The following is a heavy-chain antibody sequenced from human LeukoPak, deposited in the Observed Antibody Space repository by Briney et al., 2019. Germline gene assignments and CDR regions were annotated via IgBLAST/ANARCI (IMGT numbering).Heavy chain of an antibody. CDR3: AGHDCRGGSCPLAY. V-gene: IGHV5-10-1*01. CDR1: GYTFTSYW. CDR2: IDPSDSHA. Sequence: GESLKISCKGAGYTFTSYWITWVRQMPGKGLEWMGSIDPSDSHASYSPSLQGHVTISADKSINTAYLQWSSLKASDTAMYYCAGHDCRGGSCPLAYWGQGTLVTVPS. D-gene: IGHD2-15*01. J-gene: IGHJ4*02.